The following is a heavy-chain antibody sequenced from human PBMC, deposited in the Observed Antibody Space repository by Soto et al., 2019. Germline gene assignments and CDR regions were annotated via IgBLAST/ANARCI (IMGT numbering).Heavy chain of an antibody. Sequence: ASVKVSCKASGYTFSIYVIMWLRQATGKVCEWIGWIDPKSNNTGYAQKFLVRVTMTRNTSISTAYMELSSLTSEDTAVYYCARGIRYQLLGYYYYYMDVWGKGTTVTVSS. CDR3: ARGIRYQLLGYYYYYMDV. D-gene: IGHD2-2*01. J-gene: IGHJ6*03. CDR2: IDPKSNNT. CDR1: GYTFSIYV. V-gene: IGHV1-8*01.